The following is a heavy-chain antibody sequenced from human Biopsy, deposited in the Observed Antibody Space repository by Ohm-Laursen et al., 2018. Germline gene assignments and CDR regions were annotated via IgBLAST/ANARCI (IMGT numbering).Heavy chain of an antibody. V-gene: IGHV4-59*08. CDR3: ARDYDTSGYYYVS. J-gene: IGHJ5*02. CDR1: GGAINNYY. CDR2: VYYSGST. D-gene: IGHD3-22*01. Sequence: SDTLSLTCNVSGGAINNYYWTWIRQPPGKGLEWIGDVYYSGSTNRNPSLKSRVTTLVDTSKNQFSLKLNSVTAADTAVYYCARDYDTSGYYYVSWGQGTLVTVSS.